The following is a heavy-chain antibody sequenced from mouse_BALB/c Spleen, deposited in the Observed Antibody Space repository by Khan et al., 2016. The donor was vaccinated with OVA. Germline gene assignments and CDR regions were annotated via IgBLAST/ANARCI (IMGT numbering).Heavy chain of an antibody. CDR2: VSTGGGYT. V-gene: IGHV5-6*01. CDR1: GFTFSTYG. J-gene: IGHJ3*01. CDR3: TRLAYYDDSEGFAY. D-gene: IGHD1-1*01. Sequence: EVQRVESGGDLVKPGGSLKLSCAASGFTFSTYGMSWVRQTPDKRLEWVATVSTGGGYTYYPDSVKGRFTISRDNAKHTLYLQMSGLKSEDTAMFYCTRLAYYDDSEGFAYWGQGTLVTVSA.